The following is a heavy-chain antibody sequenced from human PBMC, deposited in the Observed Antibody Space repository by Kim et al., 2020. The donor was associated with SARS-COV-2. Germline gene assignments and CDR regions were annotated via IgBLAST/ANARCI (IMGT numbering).Heavy chain of an antibody. CDR1: GFTFSSYG. J-gene: IGHJ4*01. D-gene: IGHD3-3*01. V-gene: IGHV3-30*18. CDR2: ISYDGSNK. Sequence: GGSLRLSCAASGFTFSSYGMHWVRQAPGKGLEWVAVISYDGSNKYYADSVKGRFTISRDNSKNTLYLQMNSLRAEDTAVYYCAKDSHRSGYYPRLYYWG. CDR3: AKDSHRSGYYPRLYY.